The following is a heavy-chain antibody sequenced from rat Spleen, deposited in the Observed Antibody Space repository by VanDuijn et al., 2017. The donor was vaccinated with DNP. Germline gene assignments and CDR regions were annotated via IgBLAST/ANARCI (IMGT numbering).Heavy chain of an antibody. CDR2: ISYDGSRT. J-gene: IGHJ4*01. CDR3: ASQNRGAMDA. V-gene: IGHV5-7*01. CDR1: GFTFSDYA. Sequence: EVQLVESGGGLVQPGRSLKLSCAASGFTFSDYAMAWVRQAPKKGLEWVATISYDGSRTYYRDSVKGRFTISRDNAKSTLYLQMNSLRSEDMATYYCASQNRGAMDAWGQGTSVTVSS.